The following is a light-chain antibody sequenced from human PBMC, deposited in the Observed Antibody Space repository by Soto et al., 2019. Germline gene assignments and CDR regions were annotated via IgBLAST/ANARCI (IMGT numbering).Light chain of an antibody. Sequence: DFVMTQSPDSLAVSLGERATINCKSSQSVFSNSNNYLAWFQQKPGQPPKLLISWASTRESGVPDRFSGSGSGTDFTLTISSLQAEDVAVYYCQQYHSDPITFGQGTRLEI. J-gene: IGKJ5*01. CDR3: QQYHSDPIT. V-gene: IGKV4-1*01. CDR2: WAS. CDR1: QSVFSNSNNY.